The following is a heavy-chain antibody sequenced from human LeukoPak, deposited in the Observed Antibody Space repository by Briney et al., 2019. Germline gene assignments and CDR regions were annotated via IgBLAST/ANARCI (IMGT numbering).Heavy chain of an antibody. Sequence: VASVKVSCKASGYTSTSYDINWVRQATGQGLEWMGWINPNSGGTNYAQKFQGRVTMTRDTSISTAYMELSRLRSDDTAVYYCARVQILGRIVVVVAATPDFDYWGQGTLVTVSS. D-gene: IGHD2-15*01. J-gene: IGHJ4*02. CDR3: ARVQILGRIVVVVAATPDFDY. CDR2: INPNSGGT. V-gene: IGHV1-2*02. CDR1: GYTSTSYD.